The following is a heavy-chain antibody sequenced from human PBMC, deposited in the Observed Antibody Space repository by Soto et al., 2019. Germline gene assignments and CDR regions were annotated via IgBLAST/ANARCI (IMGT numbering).Heavy chain of an antibody. CDR3: TSEKGWRQSPLDS. V-gene: IGHV3-15*01. D-gene: IGHD4-4*01. Sequence: LVESGGGLVKPGGSSRLSCAASGFIFRNAWMSWVRQAPGKGLEWVGRIKSKSSGGTTDYAAPVEGRVTITRDDSKSILYLQMTSLTVEDTAVYFCTSEKGWRQSPLDSWGQGALVTVSS. J-gene: IGHJ5*01. CDR1: GFIFRNAW. CDR2: IKSKSSGGTT.